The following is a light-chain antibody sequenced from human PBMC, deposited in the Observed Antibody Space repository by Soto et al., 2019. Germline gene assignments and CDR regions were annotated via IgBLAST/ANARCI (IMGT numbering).Light chain of an antibody. CDR2: AAS. CDR1: QGISIH. J-gene: IGKJ4*01. V-gene: IGKV1-9*01. Sequence: DIQLTQSPAFLSASLGDRVTISCRASQGISIHLAWYQQKPGKAPELLIYAASTLQSGVPSRLSGSGSGTEFTLTISSLQPEDFATYFCQHLNSYPRALSFGGGTKVDIK. CDR3: QHLNSYPRALS.